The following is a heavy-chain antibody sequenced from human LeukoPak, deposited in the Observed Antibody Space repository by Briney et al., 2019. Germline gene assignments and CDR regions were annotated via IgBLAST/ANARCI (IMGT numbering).Heavy chain of an antibody. D-gene: IGHD6-13*01. CDR2: IYYSGST. CDR3: ARKLGFRAAAGTKTPYYYYYMDV. Sequence: TSETLSLTCAVYGGSFSGYYWSWIRQPPGEGLEWIGTIYYSGSTNYNPSLKSRVTISVDTSKNQFSLKLSSVTAADTAVYYCARKLGFRAAAGTKTPYYYYYMDVWGKGTTVTISS. CDR1: GGSFSGYY. J-gene: IGHJ6*03. V-gene: IGHV4-34*01.